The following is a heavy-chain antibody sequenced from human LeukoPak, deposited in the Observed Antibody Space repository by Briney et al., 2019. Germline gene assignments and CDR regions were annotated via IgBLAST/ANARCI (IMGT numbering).Heavy chain of an antibody. J-gene: IGHJ4*02. Sequence: PGGSLRLSCAASGFTFSSYGMHWVRQAPGKGLEWVAFIRYDGTNKYYADSVKGRFTISRDNSKNTLYLQMNSLRAEDTAVYCCPNILGASYSGFDYGDYWGQGTLVTVSS. V-gene: IGHV3-30*02. CDR3: PNILGASYSGFDYGDY. CDR1: GFTFSSYG. CDR2: IRYDGTNK. D-gene: IGHD5-12*01.